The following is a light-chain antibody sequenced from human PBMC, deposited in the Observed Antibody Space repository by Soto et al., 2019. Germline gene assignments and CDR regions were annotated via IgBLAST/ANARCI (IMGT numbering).Light chain of an antibody. Sequence: QSVLTQPASVSGSPGQSITISCTGTSSDVGGYNYVSWYQQHPGKGPKLMIYEVSNWPSGVSNRFSGSKSGNTASLTISGLQAEDEADYYCSSYTTSSTPVVFGGGTKLTVL. V-gene: IGLV2-14*01. J-gene: IGLJ2*01. CDR3: SSYTTSSTPVV. CDR1: SSDVGGYNY. CDR2: EVS.